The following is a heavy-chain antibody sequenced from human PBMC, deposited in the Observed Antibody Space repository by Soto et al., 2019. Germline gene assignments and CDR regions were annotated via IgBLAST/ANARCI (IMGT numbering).Heavy chain of an antibody. J-gene: IGHJ5*01. D-gene: IGHD3-10*01. Sequence: EVQLLETGGGLVQPGGSLRLSCAASGFTFTSYAISWVRQAPGKGLEWVSAMSGSGGTTYYADSVRGRFIISKDNSKNTLYLQMNGLRADDTAVYYCAKATHYYPSLWFDSWGQGALVTVSS. V-gene: IGHV3-23*01. CDR2: MSGSGGTT. CDR3: AKATHYYPSLWFDS. CDR1: GFTFTSYA.